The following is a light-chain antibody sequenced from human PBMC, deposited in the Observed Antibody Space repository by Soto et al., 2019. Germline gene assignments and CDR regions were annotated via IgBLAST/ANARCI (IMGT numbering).Light chain of an antibody. CDR2: GNS. V-gene: IGLV1-40*01. J-gene: IGLJ1*01. CDR3: QSYDSSMSGLYV. CDR1: SCNIGAGYD. Sequence: QSVLTQPPSVSGAPGQRVTISCTGSSCNIGAGYDVYWYQQLPGTAPKLLIYGNSNRPSGVADRFSGSKSGTSASLAITGLEAQDEADYDCQSYDSSMSGLYVFGTGTKLTVL.